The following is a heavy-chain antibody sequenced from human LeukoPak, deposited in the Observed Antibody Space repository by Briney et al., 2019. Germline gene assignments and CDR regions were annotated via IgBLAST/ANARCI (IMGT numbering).Heavy chain of an antibody. J-gene: IGHJ4*02. CDR3: ARVLRFGEFDY. V-gene: IGHV4-30-4*01. CDR1: GGSISSGDYY. CDR2: IYYSGST. Sequence: SETLSLTCTVSGGSISSGDYYWSWIRQPPGKGLEWIGYIYYSGSTYYNPSLKSRVTISVDTSKNQFSLKLSSVTAADTAVYYCARVLRFGEFDYWGQGTLVTVSS. D-gene: IGHD3-10*01.